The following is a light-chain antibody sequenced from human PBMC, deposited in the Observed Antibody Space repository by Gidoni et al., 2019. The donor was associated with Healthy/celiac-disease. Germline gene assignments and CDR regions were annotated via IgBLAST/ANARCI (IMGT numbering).Light chain of an antibody. J-gene: IGKJ1*01. CDR3: QQYNNWPPRET. Sequence: EIVMTQSPATLSVSPGERATLSCRASQSVSSNLAWYQQKPGQAPRLLIYGASTRATGIPARFSGSGSGTEFTLTISSLQSEEFAVYYCQQYNNWPPRETFGQGTKVEIK. CDR2: GAS. CDR1: QSVSSN. V-gene: IGKV3-15*01.